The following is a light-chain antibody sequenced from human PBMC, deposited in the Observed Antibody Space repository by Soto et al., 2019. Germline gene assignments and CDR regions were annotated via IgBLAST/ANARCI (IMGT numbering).Light chain of an antibody. CDR1: SSDFGGYTY. J-gene: IGLJ1*01. CDR3: SSYTSTSTYV. CDR2: DAT. V-gene: IGLV2-14*03. Sequence: QSVLTQPPSVSGSPGQSITISCTGTSSDFGGYTYVSWYQQHPGKAPKLMIFDATSRPSGVSNRFSGSKSDNTASLTIAGLQAEDEADYYCSSYTSTSTYVFGTGTKLTVL.